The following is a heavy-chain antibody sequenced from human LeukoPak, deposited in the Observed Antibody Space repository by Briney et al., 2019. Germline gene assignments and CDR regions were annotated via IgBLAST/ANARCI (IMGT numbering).Heavy chain of an antibody. CDR1: GGSVSSGSYY. CDR2: IYYSGST. D-gene: IGHD2/OR15-2a*01. V-gene: IGHV4-61*01. Sequence: SETLSLTCTVSGGSVSSGSYYWSWIRQPPGKGLEWIGYIYYSGSTNYNPSLKSRVTISIDTSKNQFSLKLSSVTAADTAVYYCASSETYELSAAYWGQGTLVTVSS. J-gene: IGHJ4*02. CDR3: ASSETYELSAAY.